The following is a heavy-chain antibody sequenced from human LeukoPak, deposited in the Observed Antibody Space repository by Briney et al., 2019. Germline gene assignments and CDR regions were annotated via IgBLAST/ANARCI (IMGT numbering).Heavy chain of an antibody. CDR3: ARGGSYLSAFDI. CDR1: GFTFSTYS. D-gene: IGHD1-26*01. J-gene: IGHJ3*02. Sequence: GGSLTLSCAASGFTFSTYSMSWVRQTPEKGLEWVSVINDNGDTTFYADSVKGRFTISRDNSKNTLYLQMNSLRAEDTAVYYCARGGSYLSAFDIWGQGTMVTVSS. V-gene: IGHV3-23*01. CDR2: INDNGDTT.